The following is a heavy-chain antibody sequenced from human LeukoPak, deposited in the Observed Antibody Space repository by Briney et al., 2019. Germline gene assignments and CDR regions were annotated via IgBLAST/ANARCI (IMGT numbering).Heavy chain of an antibody. CDR3: ARFPLIYSGYDSGMDV. J-gene: IGHJ6*02. CDR1: GYSFTTYW. D-gene: IGHD5-12*01. CDR2: IYPGDFDT. V-gene: IGHV5-51*01. Sequence: GESLKISCKGSGYSFTTYWIGWVRQMPGKGLEWMGIIYPGDFDTRYSPSFQGQVTISADKSISTAYLQWSSLKASDTAMYYCARFPLIYSGYDSGMDVWGQGTTVTVSS.